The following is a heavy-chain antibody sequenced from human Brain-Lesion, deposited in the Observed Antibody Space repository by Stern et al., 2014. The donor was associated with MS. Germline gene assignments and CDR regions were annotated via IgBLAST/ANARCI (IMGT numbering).Heavy chain of an antibody. V-gene: IGHV4-61*02. Sequence: QVQLVESGPGLVKPSQTLSLSCTVSGGSISSGGYYWSWIRQPAGKGLEWIGRIFNSGTTNHNPLLNRPANLYIDTSKNQFSLGLNSMTAADTAVYYCARGRVVPGFQYYATDVWGQGTTVIVSS. D-gene: IGHD2-2*01. CDR3: ARGRVVPGFQYYATDV. CDR1: GGSISSGGYY. J-gene: IGHJ6*02. CDR2: IFNSGTT.